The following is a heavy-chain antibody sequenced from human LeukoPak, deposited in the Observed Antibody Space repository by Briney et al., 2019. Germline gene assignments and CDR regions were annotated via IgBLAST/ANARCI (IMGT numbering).Heavy chain of an antibody. CDR2: ISWNSGSI. V-gene: IGHV3-9*01. J-gene: IGHJ6*02. Sequence: GGSLRLSCAASGFTFDDYAMHWVRQAPGKGLEWVSGISWNSGSIGYADSVKGRFTIPRDNAKNSLYLQMNSLRAEDTALYYCAKASNDVDYYYYGMDVWGQGTTVTVSS. D-gene: IGHD1-1*01. CDR1: GFTFDDYA. CDR3: AKASNDVDYYYYGMDV.